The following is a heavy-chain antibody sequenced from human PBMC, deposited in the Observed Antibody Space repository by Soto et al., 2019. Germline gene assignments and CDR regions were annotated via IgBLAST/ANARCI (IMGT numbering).Heavy chain of an antibody. CDR3: ARLYCSSTSCYFNYFDY. J-gene: IGHJ4*02. CDR1: GYTFTGYY. CDR2: INPNSGGT. V-gene: IGHV1-2*02. D-gene: IGHD2-2*01. Sequence: ASVKVSCKASGYTFTGYYMHWVRQAPGQGLEWMGWINPNSGGTNYAQKFQGRVTMTRDTSISTAYMELSRLRSDDTAVYYCARLYCSSTSCYFNYFDYWGQGTLVTVSS.